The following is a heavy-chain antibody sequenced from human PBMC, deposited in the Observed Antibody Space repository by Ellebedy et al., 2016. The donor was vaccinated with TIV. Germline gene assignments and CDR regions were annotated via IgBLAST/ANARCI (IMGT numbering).Heavy chain of an antibody. J-gene: IGHJ3*02. D-gene: IGHD4-17*01. Sequence: GESLKISCAASGFSLSNYWMTWVRQAPGKGLEWMANIKEDGSDKNYVDSVKGRLTISRDNAKNSVYLEINSLRAEETAVYYCVREDYVPWAFDMWGQGTMVTVSS. V-gene: IGHV3-7*03. CDR2: IKEDGSDK. CDR1: GFSLSNYW. CDR3: VREDYVPWAFDM.